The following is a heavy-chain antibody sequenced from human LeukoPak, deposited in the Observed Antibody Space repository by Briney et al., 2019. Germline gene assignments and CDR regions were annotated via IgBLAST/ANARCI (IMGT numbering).Heavy chain of an antibody. CDR2: IYYSGST. CDR3: ARENVTYDALDI. Sequence: SETLSLTCTVSGGSISSYYWSWIRQPPGKGLEWIGYIYYSGSTNYNPSLKSRVTISVDTSKNQFSLKLSSVTAADTAVYYCARENVTYDALDIWGQGTMVTVSS. CDR1: GGSISSYY. D-gene: IGHD2/OR15-2a*01. J-gene: IGHJ3*02. V-gene: IGHV4-59*01.